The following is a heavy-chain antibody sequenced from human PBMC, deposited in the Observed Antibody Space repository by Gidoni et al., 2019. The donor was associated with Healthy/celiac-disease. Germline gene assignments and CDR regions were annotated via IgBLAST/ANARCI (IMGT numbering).Heavy chain of an antibody. CDR1: SDYY. CDR2: ISSSGSTI. D-gene: IGHD5-12*01. Sequence: SDYYMSWIRQAPGKGLEWVSYISSSGSTIYYADSVKGRFTISRDNAKNSLYLQMNSLRAEDTAVYYCASLQEMATFNWGQGTLVTVSS. J-gene: IGHJ4*02. V-gene: IGHV3-11*01. CDR3: ASLQEMATFN.